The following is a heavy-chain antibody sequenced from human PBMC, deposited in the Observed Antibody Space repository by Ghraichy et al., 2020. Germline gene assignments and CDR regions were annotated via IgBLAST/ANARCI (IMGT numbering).Heavy chain of an antibody. Sequence: GGSLRLSCAASGFTFSSYAMHWVRQAPGKGLEWVAVISYDGSNKYYADSVKGRFTISRDNSKNTLYLQMNSLRAEDTAVYYCARVLEMATMVLDYWGQGTLVTVSS. CDR3: ARVLEMATMVLDY. CDR1: GFTFSSYA. V-gene: IGHV3-30-3*01. CDR2: ISYDGSNK. D-gene: IGHD5-24*01. J-gene: IGHJ4*02.